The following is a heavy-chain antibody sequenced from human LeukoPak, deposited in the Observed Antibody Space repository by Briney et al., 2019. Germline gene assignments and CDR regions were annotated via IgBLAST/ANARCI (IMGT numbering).Heavy chain of an antibody. J-gene: IGHJ6*03. V-gene: IGHV1-69*05. Sequence: SVKVSCKASGGTFSSYAISWVRQAPGQGLEWVGRIIPIFGTANYAQKFQGRVTTTTDESTSTAYMELSSLRSEDTAVYYCERDQRAPTLRYSYGYTYYYYYMDVWGKGTTVTVSS. CDR2: IIPIFGTA. CDR3: ERDQRAPTLRYSYGYTYYYYYMDV. D-gene: IGHD5-18*01. CDR1: GGTFSSYA.